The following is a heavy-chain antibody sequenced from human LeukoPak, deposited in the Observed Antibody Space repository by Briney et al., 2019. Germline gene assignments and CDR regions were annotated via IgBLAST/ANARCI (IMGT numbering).Heavy chain of an antibody. J-gene: IGHJ4*02. CDR3: ASSHYYDSSGFYPVAGVVGY. CDR1: GLTVSSNY. V-gene: IGHV3-66*01. D-gene: IGHD3-22*01. Sequence: GGSLRLSCASSGLTVSSNYMSWVRQAPGNGLEWVSLIYSGGSTYYADSVKGRFTISRDNSKNTLYLQMSSLRAEDTAVYHCASSHYYDSSGFYPVAGVVGYWGQGTLVTVSS. CDR2: IYSGGST.